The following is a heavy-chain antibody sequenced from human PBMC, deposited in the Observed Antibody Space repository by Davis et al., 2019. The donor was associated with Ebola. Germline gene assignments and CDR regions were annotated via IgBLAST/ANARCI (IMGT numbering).Heavy chain of an antibody. CDR1: GFTFSTYS. V-gene: IGHV3-30*18. Sequence: GESLKISCAASGFTFSTYSMSWVRQAPGKGLEWVAVISYDGSNKYYADSVKGRFTISRDNSKNTLYLQMNSLRAEDTAVYYCAKVERGTWGQGTLVTVSS. CDR2: ISYDGSNK. J-gene: IGHJ5*02. D-gene: IGHD3-3*01. CDR3: AKVERGT.